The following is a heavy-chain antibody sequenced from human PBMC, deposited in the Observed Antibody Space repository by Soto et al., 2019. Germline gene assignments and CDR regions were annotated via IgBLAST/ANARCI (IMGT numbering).Heavy chain of an antibody. D-gene: IGHD6-13*01. CDR3: ARGLAAAGTGGGWGSYYSCYDGMHV. V-gene: IGHV1-2*02. CDR1: GYTFTGYY. CDR2: INPNSGGT. J-gene: IGHJ6*02. Sequence: ASVKVSCKASGYTFTGYYMYWVRQAPGQGLEWMGWINPNSGGTMYAQKFQGRVTMTRVTSISTAYRELSRLRSDDTAVYYCARGLAAAGTGGGWGSYYSCYDGMHVCCQGSTVTASS.